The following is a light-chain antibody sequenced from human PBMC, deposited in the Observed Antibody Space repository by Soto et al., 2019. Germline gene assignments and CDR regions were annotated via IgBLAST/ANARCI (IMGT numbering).Light chain of an antibody. CDR2: EVS. J-gene: IGLJ1*01. CDR3: SSYTSGSTLV. CDR1: SSDIGAYDY. V-gene: IGLV2-14*01. Sequence: SVLPQPASLSGSPGQSITISCTGTSSDIGAYDYVSWFQQHPGKAPKLMIYEVSNRPSGVSNRFSGSKSGNTASLTISGLQTSDEADYYCSSYTSGSTLVFGTGTKGTVL.